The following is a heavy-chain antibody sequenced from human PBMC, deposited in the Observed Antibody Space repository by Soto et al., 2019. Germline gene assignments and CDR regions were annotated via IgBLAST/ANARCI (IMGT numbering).Heavy chain of an antibody. V-gene: IGHV3-7*05. Sequence: EVQLVESGGGLVQPWGSLRRSCAASGFSFITDWMAWFRQSPWKGLEWVANIYQGGGERYYVDSVRGRFPSSRDNDQNSLSLQLNSVRAENTVIYYSASRGNWFDPWGPETLVSVSS. CDR1: GFSFITDW. CDR3: ASRGNWFDP. J-gene: IGHJ5*02. CDR2: IYQGGGER.